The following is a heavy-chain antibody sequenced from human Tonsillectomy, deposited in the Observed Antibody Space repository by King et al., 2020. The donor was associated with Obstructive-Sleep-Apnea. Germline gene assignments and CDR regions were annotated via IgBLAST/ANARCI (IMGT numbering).Heavy chain of an antibody. CDR3: AREADSFAFDI. Sequence: QLQESGSGLVKPSQTLSLTCVVSGGSISSGDYSWSWIRQPPRKGLEWIGYIFHSGNAYYNPSLKSRVTISVDRSKNQFSLNLSSVTAADTAVYYCAREADSFAFDIWGQGTMVTVSS. CDR2: IFHSGNA. CDR1: GGSISSGDYS. J-gene: IGHJ3*02. V-gene: IGHV4-30-2*01. D-gene: IGHD3-9*01.